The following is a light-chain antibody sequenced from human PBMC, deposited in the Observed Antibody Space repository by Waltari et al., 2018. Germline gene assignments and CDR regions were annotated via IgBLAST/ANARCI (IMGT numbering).Light chain of an antibody. V-gene: IGKV4-1*01. CDR2: WAS. J-gene: IGKJ2*01. CDR3: HQYSITPYT. Sequence: DIVMTQSPDSLAVSLGERATINCKSSQNILYSSTNKNYLTCYQQKPGQPPKLLIYWASTRESGVPDRFSGSGSGTDFTLTISSLQAEDVAVYYCHQYSITPYTFGQGTKLEIK. CDR1: QNILYSSTNKNY.